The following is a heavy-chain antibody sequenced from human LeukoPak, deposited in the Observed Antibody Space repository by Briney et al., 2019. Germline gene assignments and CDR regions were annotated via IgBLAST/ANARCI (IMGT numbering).Heavy chain of an antibody. D-gene: IGHD3-3*01. V-gene: IGHV4-34*01. CDR1: GGSFSGYY. Sequence: SETLSLTCAVYGGSFSGYYWSWIRQPPGKGLEWIGEINHSGSINYNPSLKSRVTISVDTSKNQFSLKLSSVTAADTAVYYCARGLRSRFLEWSPGKNYYMDVWGKGTTVTVSS. CDR2: INHSGSI. CDR3: ARGLRSRFLEWSPGKNYYMDV. J-gene: IGHJ6*03.